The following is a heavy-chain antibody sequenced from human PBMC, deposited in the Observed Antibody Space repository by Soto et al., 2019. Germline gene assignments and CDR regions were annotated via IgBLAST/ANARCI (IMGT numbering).Heavy chain of an antibody. V-gene: IGHV3-30-3*01. Sequence: QMQLVESGGGVVQPGESLRLSCAASGFTFNYYPMHWVRQTPGKGLEWVAVISFVGSNKFYADSVKCRFTVSRDNSKNMLYLQLNSLRPEDAAVYYCARLPGALVAVLYIYPLDGREAMSDVDVWGQGTTVSVSS. CDR2: ISFVGSNK. CDR1: GFTFNYYP. CDR3: ARLPGALVAVLYIYPLDGREAMSDVDV. D-gene: IGHD6-19*01. J-gene: IGHJ6*02.